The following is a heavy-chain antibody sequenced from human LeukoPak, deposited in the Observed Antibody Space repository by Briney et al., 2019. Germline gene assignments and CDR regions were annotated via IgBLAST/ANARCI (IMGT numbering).Heavy chain of an antibody. V-gene: IGHV3-7*04. J-gene: IGHJ2*01. CDR3: ARGTWNFDL. CDR2: IKQDGSEN. CDR1: GFSFNSYW. Sequence: GGSLILSCAASGFSFNSYWMRWVRQVPGKGLEWVANIKQDGSENYYVDSVKGRFTISRDNAKTSLYLQMNILRAEHTALYYCARGTWNFDLWGRGTLLSVSS.